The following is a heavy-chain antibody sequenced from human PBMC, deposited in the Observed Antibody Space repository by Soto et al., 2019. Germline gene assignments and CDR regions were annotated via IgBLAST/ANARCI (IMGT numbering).Heavy chain of an antibody. Sequence: GASVKVSCKASGYTFTSYAMHWVRQAPGQRLEWMGWINAGNGNTKYSQKFQGRVTITRDTSASTAYMELSSLRSEDTAVYYCARDHDYSNRPWWFDPWGQGTLVTVSS. CDR3: ARDHDYSNRPWWFDP. V-gene: IGHV1-3*01. CDR1: GYTFTSYA. CDR2: INAGNGNT. D-gene: IGHD4-4*01. J-gene: IGHJ5*02.